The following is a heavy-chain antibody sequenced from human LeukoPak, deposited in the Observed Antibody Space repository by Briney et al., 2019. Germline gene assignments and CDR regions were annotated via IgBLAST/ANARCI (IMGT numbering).Heavy chain of an antibody. D-gene: IGHD7-27*01. J-gene: IGHJ4*02. CDR1: GFTFDDYA. CDR2: ISWNSVSI. V-gene: IGHV3-9*01. Sequence: GGSLRLSCAASGFTFDDYAMHWVRQAPGKGLEWVSGISWNSVSIGYADSVKGRFTISRDNAKNSLYLQMNSLRAEDTALYYCAKDAHWGYFDYWGQGTLVTASS. CDR3: AKDAHWGYFDY.